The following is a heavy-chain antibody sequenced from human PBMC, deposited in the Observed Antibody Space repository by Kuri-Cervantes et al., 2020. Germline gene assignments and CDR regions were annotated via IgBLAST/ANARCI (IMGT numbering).Heavy chain of an antibody. V-gene: IGHV1-69*13. Sequence: SVKVSCKASGGTFSSYAISWVRQAPGQGLEWMGGIIPIFGTANYAQKFQGRVTITADESTSTAYMELRSLRSDDTAVYYCARGSGRASDFGVVIPLDYWGQEPWSPSPQ. CDR1: GGTFSSYA. D-gene: IGHD3-3*01. J-gene: IGHJ4*01. CDR2: IIPIFGTA. CDR3: ARGSGRASDFGVVIPLDY.